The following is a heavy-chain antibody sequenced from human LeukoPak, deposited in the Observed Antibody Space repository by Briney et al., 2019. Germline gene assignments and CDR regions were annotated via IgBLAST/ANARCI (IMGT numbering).Heavy chain of an antibody. D-gene: IGHD6-6*01. J-gene: IGHJ6*02. V-gene: IGHV3-21*01. CDR1: GFTFSYFT. Sequence: GGSLRLSCAASGFTFSYFTINWVRQAPGTGLGWVSSISSGGGYIYYADSVKGRFTISRDNARNSVYLQMNSLRAEDTAVYYCARVSSFSMDVWGQGTTVTVSS. CDR3: ARVSSFSMDV. CDR2: ISSGGGYI.